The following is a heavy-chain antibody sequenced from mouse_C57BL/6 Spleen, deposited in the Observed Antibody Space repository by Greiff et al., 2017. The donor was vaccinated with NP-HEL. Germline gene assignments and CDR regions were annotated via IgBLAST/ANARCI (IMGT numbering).Heavy chain of an antibody. D-gene: IGHD1-1*01. CDR1: GYTFTDYY. V-gene: IGHV1-76*01. Sequence: QVQLQQSGAELVRPGASVKLSCKASGYTFTDYYINWVKQRPGQGLEWIARIYPGSGNTYYNEKFKGKATLTAEKSSSTAYMQLSSLTSEDSAVYFCARSPYYYGSSYVLYFDYWGQGTTLTVSS. J-gene: IGHJ2*01. CDR3: ARSPYYYGSSYVLYFDY. CDR2: IYPGSGNT.